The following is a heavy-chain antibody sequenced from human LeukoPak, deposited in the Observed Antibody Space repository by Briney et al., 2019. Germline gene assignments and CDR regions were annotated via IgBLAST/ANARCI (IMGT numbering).Heavy chain of an antibody. CDR1: GFTFSSYG. Sequence: PGRSLRLSCAASGFTFSSYGMHWVRQAPGKGLEWVAVISYDGSNKYYADSVKGRFTISRDNSKNTLYLQMNSLRAEDTAVYYCAKVVPLCGGDCSYGAFDIWGQGTVVTVSS. CDR2: ISYDGSNK. CDR3: AKVVPLCGGDCSYGAFDI. D-gene: IGHD2-21*02. V-gene: IGHV3-30*18. J-gene: IGHJ3*02.